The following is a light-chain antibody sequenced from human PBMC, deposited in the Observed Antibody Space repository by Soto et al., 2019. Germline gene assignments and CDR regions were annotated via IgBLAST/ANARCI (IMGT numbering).Light chain of an antibody. CDR1: QGIGNW. Sequence: DIQMTQSPSSVSASVGDRVTITCRASQGIGNWLAWYQQKPGRVPKLLIYAASSLQSGVPSRFSGSGSGTDFTLTISSLHPEDFATYYCRQVNNFPLTFGGGTEVEIK. CDR2: AAS. CDR3: RQVNNFPLT. J-gene: IGKJ4*01. V-gene: IGKV1D-12*01.